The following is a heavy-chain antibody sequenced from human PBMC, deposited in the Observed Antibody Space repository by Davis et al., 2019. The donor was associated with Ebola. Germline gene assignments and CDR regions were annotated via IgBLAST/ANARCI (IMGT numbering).Heavy chain of an antibody. D-gene: IGHD2-2*01. CDR1: GGSVSSGNYY. J-gene: IGHJ6*02. Sequence: PSETLSLTCTVSGGSVSSGNYYWSWIRQPPGKGLEWIGFISYTGNTNYNPSLKSRVTMSVETSKSQFSLKLSSVTAADTAVYYCARQVVVPVGGEFYYYGMDVWGQGSPVTVSS. CDR2: ISYTGNT. V-gene: IGHV4-61*01. CDR3: ARQVVVPVGGEFYYYGMDV.